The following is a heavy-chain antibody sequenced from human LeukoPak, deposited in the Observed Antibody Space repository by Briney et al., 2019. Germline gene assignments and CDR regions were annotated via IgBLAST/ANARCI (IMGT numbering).Heavy chain of an antibody. D-gene: IGHD3-22*01. CDR1: GGSFRNHY. Sequence: PSETLFLTCAVSGGSFRNHYWSWIRQPPGKGLEWIGEINHRESTNYNPSLTSRVTISVDTSKNQFSLKLNSVTAADTAVYYCAREFYDRSGYYFVPFDYWGQGALVTVSS. CDR2: INHREST. V-gene: IGHV4-34*01. J-gene: IGHJ4*02. CDR3: AREFYDRSGYYFVPFDY.